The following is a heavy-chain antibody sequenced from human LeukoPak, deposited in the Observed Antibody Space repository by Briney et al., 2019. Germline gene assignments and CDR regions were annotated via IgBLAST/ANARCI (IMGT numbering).Heavy chain of an antibody. CDR1: GDSVSSGSYY. V-gene: IGHV4-61*01. CDR3: ARELGYCSSTSCRNHDAFDI. CDR2: IYYSGST. D-gene: IGHD2-2*01. J-gene: IGHJ3*02. Sequence: SETLSLTCTVSGDSVSSGSYYWSWIRQPPGKGLEWIGYIYYSGSTNYNPSLKSRVTISVDTSKNQFSLKLSSVTAADTAVYYCARELGYCSSTSCRNHDAFDIWGQGTMVTVSS.